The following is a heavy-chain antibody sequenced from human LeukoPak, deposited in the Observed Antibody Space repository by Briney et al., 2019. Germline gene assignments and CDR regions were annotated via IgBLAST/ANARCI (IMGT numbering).Heavy chain of an antibody. J-gene: IGHJ6*03. CDR2: IYPGDSDT. CDR3: ARHIPSYYYYMDV. D-gene: IGHD2-21*01. CDR1: GYSFTSYW. Sequence: GESLEISCKGSGYSFTSYWIGWVRQMPGKGLEWMGIIYPGDSDTRYSPSFQGQVTISADKSISTAYLQWSSLKASDTAMYYCARHIPSYYYYMDVWGKGTTVTVSS. V-gene: IGHV5-51*01.